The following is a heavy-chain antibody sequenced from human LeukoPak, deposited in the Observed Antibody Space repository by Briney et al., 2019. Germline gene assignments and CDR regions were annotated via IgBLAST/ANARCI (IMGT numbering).Heavy chain of an antibody. CDR1: GFTLSTYA. J-gene: IGHJ2*01. D-gene: IGHD3-10*01. CDR3: AKDYGSDERRHRYWYFDL. CDR2: ISGSGGST. Sequence: QSGGSLRLSCAASGFTLSTYAMSWVRQAPGKGLEWVSAISGSGGSTYYADSVKGRFTISRDNSKNTLYLQMNSLRAEDTAVYYCAKDYGSDERRHRYWYFDLWGRGTLVTVSS. V-gene: IGHV3-23*01.